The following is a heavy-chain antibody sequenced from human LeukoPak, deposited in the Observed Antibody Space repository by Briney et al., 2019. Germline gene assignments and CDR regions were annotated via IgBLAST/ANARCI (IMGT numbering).Heavy chain of an antibody. Sequence: GESLKISCKGSGYSFTSYWITWLRQMPGKGLEWMGRIDPSDSYTNYSPSFQAHVTISADKSISTAYLQWSSLKASDTAMYYCARQGTLDYGLDVWGQGTTVTVSS. CDR1: GYSFTSYW. CDR2: IDPSDSYT. CDR3: ARQGTLDYGLDV. V-gene: IGHV5-10-1*01. D-gene: IGHD1-7*01. J-gene: IGHJ6*02.